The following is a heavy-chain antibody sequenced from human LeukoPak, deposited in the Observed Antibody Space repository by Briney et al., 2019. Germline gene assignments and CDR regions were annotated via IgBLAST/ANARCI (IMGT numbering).Heavy chain of an antibody. Sequence: SETLSLTCAVYGGSFSGYYWSWIRQPPGKGLEWIGEINHSRSTNYNPSLKSRVTISVDTSKNQFSLKLSSVTAADTAVYYCARDQDPGYCSSTSCLYYFDYWGQGTLVTVSS. J-gene: IGHJ4*02. D-gene: IGHD2-2*01. CDR3: ARDQDPGYCSSTSCLYYFDY. CDR1: GGSFSGYY. CDR2: INHSRST. V-gene: IGHV4-34*01.